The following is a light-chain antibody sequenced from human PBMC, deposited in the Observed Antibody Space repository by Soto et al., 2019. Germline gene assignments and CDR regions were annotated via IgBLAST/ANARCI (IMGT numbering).Light chain of an antibody. CDR2: EVS. CDR1: SSDVGVYNY. Sequence: QSALTQPASVSGSPGQSITISCTGTSSDVGVYNYVSWYQQHPGKAPKLMIYEVSNRPPGVSNRFSGSKSGNTASLTISGLQAEDEADYYCSSYTSSSIDYVFGTGTKLTVL. CDR3: SSYTSSSIDYV. V-gene: IGLV2-14*01. J-gene: IGLJ1*01.